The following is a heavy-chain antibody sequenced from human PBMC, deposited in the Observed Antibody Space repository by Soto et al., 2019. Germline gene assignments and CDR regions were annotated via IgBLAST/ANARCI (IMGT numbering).Heavy chain of an antibody. V-gene: IGHV1-69*12. CDR3: AGSRASLGEVSPHWYFDL. D-gene: IGHD3-16*02. CDR2: IIPIFGTA. Sequence: QVQLVQSGAEVKKPGSSVKVSCKASGGTFSSYAISWVRQAPGPGLEWMGGIIPIFGTANYAQKFQGRVTIAADESTRTAYMGLRSLRSEDTAVYYCAGSRASLGEVSPHWYFDLWGRGTLFTVSS. J-gene: IGHJ2*01. CDR1: GGTFSSYA.